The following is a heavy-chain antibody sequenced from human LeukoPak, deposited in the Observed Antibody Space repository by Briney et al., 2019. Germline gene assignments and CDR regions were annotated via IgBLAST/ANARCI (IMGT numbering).Heavy chain of an antibody. J-gene: IGHJ4*02. D-gene: IGHD2-2*02. CDR3: ARTSVAAAISPYYFDY. CDR2: ISSSSNYI. CDR1: GFTFSTHS. V-gene: IGHV3-21*01. Sequence: GGSLRLSCAASGFTFSTHSMNWVRQAPGKGLEWVSSISSSSNYIYYADSVKGRFTISRDNAKNSLYLQMASLRAEDTAVYYCARTSVAAAISPYYFDYWGQGTLVTVSS.